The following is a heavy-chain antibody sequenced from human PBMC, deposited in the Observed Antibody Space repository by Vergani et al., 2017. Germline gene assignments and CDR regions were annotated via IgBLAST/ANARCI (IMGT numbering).Heavy chain of an antibody. CDR1: GYTFTSYD. V-gene: IGHV1-8*01. CDR3: ARGDRYYDVWGGYYRGSYYYYMDV. Sequence: QVQLVQSGAEVKKPGASVKVSFKASGYTFTSYDINWVRQATGQGLEWMGWMNPNSGNTGYAQKFQGRVTMTRNTSISTAYMELSSLRSEDTAVYYCARGDRYYDVWGGYYRGSYYYYMDVWGKGP. J-gene: IGHJ6*03. CDR2: MNPNSGNT. D-gene: IGHD3-3*01.